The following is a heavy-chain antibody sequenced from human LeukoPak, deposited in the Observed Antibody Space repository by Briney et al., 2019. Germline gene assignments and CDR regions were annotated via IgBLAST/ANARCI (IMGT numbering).Heavy chain of an antibody. D-gene: IGHD3-3*01. Sequence: SETLSLTCTVSGGSISSSSYYWGWIRQPPGKGLEWIGSIYYSGSTYYNPSLKSRVTISVDTSKNQFSLKLSSVTAADTAVYYCAREVITIFGVVTDYWGQGTLVTVSS. CDR1: GGSISSSSYY. CDR2: IYYSGST. CDR3: AREVITIFGVVTDY. J-gene: IGHJ4*02. V-gene: IGHV4-39*07.